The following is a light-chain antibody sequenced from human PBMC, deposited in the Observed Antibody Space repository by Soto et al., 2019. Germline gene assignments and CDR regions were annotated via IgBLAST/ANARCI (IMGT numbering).Light chain of an antibody. CDR1: QSVSSN. J-gene: IGKJ5*01. V-gene: IGKV3-15*01. CDR3: QQYDYWPIT. Sequence: EIVLTQSPGTLSLSPGERATLSCRASQSVSSNLAWYQLKPGQAPRLFIYDASTRATGIPPRFSGSGSGTDFTLTISSLQSEDFALYYCQQYDYWPITFGQGTRLEI. CDR2: DAS.